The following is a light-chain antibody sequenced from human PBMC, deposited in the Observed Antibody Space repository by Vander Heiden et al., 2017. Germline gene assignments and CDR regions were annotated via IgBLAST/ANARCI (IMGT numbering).Light chain of an antibody. Sequence: QSALTQPASVSGSPGQSITISCTGTSSDIGGYNYVSWYQHHPGKAPKLWTDEVSNRPSGVSSRFSGSKSGNTASLTISGLQAEDEADYYCSSYTSSSTEVLFGGGTKLTVI. CDR3: SSYTSSSTEVL. V-gene: IGLV2-14*01. J-gene: IGLJ2*01. CDR1: SSDIGGYNY. CDR2: EVS.